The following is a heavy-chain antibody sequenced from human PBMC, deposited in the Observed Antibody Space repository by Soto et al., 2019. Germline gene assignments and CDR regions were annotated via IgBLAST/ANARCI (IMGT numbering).Heavy chain of an antibody. CDR1: GGSFSGYY. V-gene: IGHV4-34*01. D-gene: IGHD2-2*01. J-gene: IGHJ3*02. CDR2: INHSGRA. Sequence: SQTLSLPCAVYGGSFSGYYWPWIRQTPVKGLAWIEDINHSGRADYKPALESRVSRSADTSKKQSSLNLTSVTAADTAVYYCVSGECSSNYCFTRWVLDIGGQGIVVTVSS. CDR3: VSGECSSNYCFTRWVLDI.